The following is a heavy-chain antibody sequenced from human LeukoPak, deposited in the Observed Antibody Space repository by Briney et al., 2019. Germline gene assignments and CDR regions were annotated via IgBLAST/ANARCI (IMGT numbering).Heavy chain of an antibody. D-gene: IGHD6-6*01. J-gene: IGHJ4*02. CDR2: IYTSGST. V-gene: IGHV4-4*07. CDR1: GYSISSGYY. Sequence: PSETLSLTCTVSGYSISSGYYWGWIRQPAGQGLEWIGRIYTSGSTNYNPSLKSRVTMSVDTSKNQFSLKLSSVTAADTAVYYCARGSLAARPYYFDYWGQGTLVTVSS. CDR3: ARGSLAARPYYFDY.